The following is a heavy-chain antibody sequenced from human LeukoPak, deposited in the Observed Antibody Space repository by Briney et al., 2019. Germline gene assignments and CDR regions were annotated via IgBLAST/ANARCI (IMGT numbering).Heavy chain of an antibody. CDR1: GFTFTSYA. CDR3: AKDHLPPPWNKHWFDP. V-gene: IGHV3-23*01. Sequence: QPGGSLRLSCAASGFTFTSYAMSWVRQAPGKGLEWVSAVSGSGGTPYYADSVKGRFTISRDNSMNTLYLQMNSLRAEDTALYYCAKDHLPPPWNKHWFDPWGQGTLVTVSS. D-gene: IGHD1/OR15-1a*01. CDR2: VSGSGGTP. J-gene: IGHJ5*02.